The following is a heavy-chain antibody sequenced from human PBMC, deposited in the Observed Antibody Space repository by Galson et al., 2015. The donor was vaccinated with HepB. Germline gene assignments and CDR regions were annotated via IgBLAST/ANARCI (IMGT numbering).Heavy chain of an antibody. CDR2: IYSGGST. CDR3: ASGMYHYDSSTDY. V-gene: IGHV3-66*01. CDR1: GFTVSSNY. Sequence: SLRLSCAASGFTVSSNYMSWVRQAPGKGLEWVSVIYSGGSTYYADSVKGRFTISRDNSKNTLYLQMNSLRAEDTAVYYCASGMYHYDSSTDYWGQGTLVTVSS. D-gene: IGHD3-22*01. J-gene: IGHJ4*02.